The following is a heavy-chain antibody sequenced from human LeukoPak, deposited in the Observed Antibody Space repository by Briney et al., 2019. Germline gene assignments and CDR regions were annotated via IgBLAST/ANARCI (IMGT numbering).Heavy chain of an antibody. D-gene: IGHD2-15*01. Sequence: GASVKVSCKASGGTFSSYAIGWVRQAPGQGLEWMGGIIPIFGTANYAQKFQGRVTITADESTSTAYMELSSLRSEDTAVYYCARAPYCSGGSCYPPLYYYYGMDVWGQGTTVTVSS. CDR1: GGTFSSYA. CDR2: IIPIFGTA. V-gene: IGHV1-69*13. J-gene: IGHJ6*02. CDR3: ARAPYCSGGSCYPPLYYYYGMDV.